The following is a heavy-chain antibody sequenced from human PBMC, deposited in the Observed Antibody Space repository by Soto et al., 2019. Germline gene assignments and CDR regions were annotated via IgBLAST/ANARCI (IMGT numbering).Heavy chain of an antibody. J-gene: IGHJ5*02. CDR2: VFDTGST. V-gene: IGHV4-59*01. Sequence: QEQLQESGPGLVKPSETLSLTCTVSGDSLSSYYWSWIRQPPGKGLEWIGCVFDTGSTDYNPALKSRVTISVDTSKNQFSLRLTSVTAADTAMYYCARGPIVVLQAAWFDPWGQGTLVTVSS. CDR3: ARGPIVVLQAAWFDP. D-gene: IGHD2-2*01. CDR1: GDSLSSYY.